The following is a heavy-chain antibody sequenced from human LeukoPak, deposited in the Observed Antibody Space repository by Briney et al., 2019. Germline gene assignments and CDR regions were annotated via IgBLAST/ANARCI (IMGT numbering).Heavy chain of an antibody. J-gene: IGHJ4*02. Sequence: PSETLSLTCTVSGGSISSYYWSWIRQPPGKGLEWIGYIYYSGSTNYNPSLKSRVTISVDTSKNQFSLKLSSVTAADTAVYYCARGGYGYFGYDYWGQGTLVTVSS. CDR3: ARGGYGYFGYDY. CDR2: IYYSGST. CDR1: GGSISSYY. D-gene: IGHD5-24*01. V-gene: IGHV4-59*01.